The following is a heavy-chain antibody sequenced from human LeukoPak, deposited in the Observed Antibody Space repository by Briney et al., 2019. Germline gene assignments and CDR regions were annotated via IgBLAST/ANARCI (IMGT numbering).Heavy chain of an antibody. CDR3: ARVRWGGLYYFDY. CDR2: INWNGGNT. V-gene: IGHV3-20*04. Sequence: GRSLRLSCAASGFTFDDYGMSWVRQAPGKGLEWVSGINWNGGNTGYADSVKGRFTISRDNVKNSLYLQMNSLRAEDTAVYYCARVRWGGLYYFDYWGQGTLVTVSS. J-gene: IGHJ4*02. CDR1: GFTFDDYG. D-gene: IGHD3-16*01.